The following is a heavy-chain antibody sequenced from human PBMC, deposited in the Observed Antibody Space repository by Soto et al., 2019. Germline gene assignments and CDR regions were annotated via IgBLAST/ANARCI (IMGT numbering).Heavy chain of an antibody. CDR1: GFTFTNSA. CDR2: IVVGSGNT. V-gene: IGHV1-58*02. Sequence: SVKVSCKASGFTFTNSAMQWVRQARGQGLEWIGWIVVGSGNTNSAQKFQERVTFTRDMSTSTAYMELSSLRSEDTAVYYCAKNTRSSGYYYFDYWGQGALVTVSS. D-gene: IGHD3-22*01. J-gene: IGHJ4*02. CDR3: AKNTRSSGYYYFDY.